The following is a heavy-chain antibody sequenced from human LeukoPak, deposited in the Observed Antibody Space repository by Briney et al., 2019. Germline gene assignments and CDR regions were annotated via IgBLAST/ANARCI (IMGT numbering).Heavy chain of an antibody. CDR3: ARLTSSFDY. CDR1: GASISSRSYY. CDR2: IYYTGST. V-gene: IGHV4-39*07. D-gene: IGHD3-9*01. Sequence: SETLSLTCTVSGASISSRSYYWGWIRQPPGKGLEWIGSIYYTGSTYCNPSLKSRVTISVDTSKNQFSLKLTSVTAADTAVYYCARLTSSFDYWGQGTLVTVSS. J-gene: IGHJ4*02.